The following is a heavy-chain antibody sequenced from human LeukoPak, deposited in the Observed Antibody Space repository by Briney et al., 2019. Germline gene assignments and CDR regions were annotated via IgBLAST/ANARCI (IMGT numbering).Heavy chain of an antibody. CDR3: VRVNGLL. J-gene: IGHJ2*01. Sequence: PGGSLRLSCAASGFTFSSYAMSWVRQAQGKGLEWVSVIYSGGSAYYADSVKGRFTISRHNSKNTLYLQMNSLRAEDTAVYFCVRVNGLLWGRGTLVTVSS. D-gene: IGHD2-2*03. CDR2: IYSGGSA. CDR1: GFTFSSYA. V-gene: IGHV3-53*04.